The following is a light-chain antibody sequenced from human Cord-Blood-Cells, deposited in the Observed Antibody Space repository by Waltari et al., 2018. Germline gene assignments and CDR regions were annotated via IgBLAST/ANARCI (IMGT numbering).Light chain of an antibody. CDR2: EDN. V-gene: IGLV6-57*01. CDR3: QSYDSSNQV. J-gene: IGLJ2*01. Sequence: NFMLPQPHSVSDSPGKTVTISSTRSSGSIASNQVQCYQQRPGSSPTTVIYEDNQRPSGVPDRFSGSIDSSSNSASLTISGLKTEDEADYYCQSYDSSNQVFGGGTKLTVL. CDR1: SGSIASNQ.